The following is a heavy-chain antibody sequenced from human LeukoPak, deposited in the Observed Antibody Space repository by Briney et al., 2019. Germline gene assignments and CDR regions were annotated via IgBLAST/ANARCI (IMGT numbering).Heavy chain of an antibody. CDR1: GDSISLQY. Sequence: SETLSLTCTVTGDSISLQYWSWIRQPPGKGLEWLGYISSSGNTNYHPSVNSRVTISRDTSKNQLSLRLKSLTAADTAVYYCARRSPIAAEDYWGQGILVTVSS. D-gene: IGHD6-6*01. CDR2: ISSSGNT. CDR3: ARRSPIAAEDY. V-gene: IGHV4-4*09. J-gene: IGHJ4*02.